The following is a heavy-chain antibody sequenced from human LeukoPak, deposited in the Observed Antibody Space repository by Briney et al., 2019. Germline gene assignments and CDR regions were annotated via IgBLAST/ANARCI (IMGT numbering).Heavy chain of an antibody. CDR1: GFTFSSYA. Sequence: GGSLRLSCAASGFTFSSYAMHWVRQAPGKGLEWVAVISYDGSNKYYADSVKGRFTISRDNSKNTLYLQMNSLRAEDTAVYYCARDEKGSSSWYSTPTFDYWGQGTLVTVSS. V-gene: IGHV3-30-3*01. CDR2: ISYDGSNK. D-gene: IGHD6-13*01. J-gene: IGHJ4*02. CDR3: ARDEKGSSSWYSTPTFDY.